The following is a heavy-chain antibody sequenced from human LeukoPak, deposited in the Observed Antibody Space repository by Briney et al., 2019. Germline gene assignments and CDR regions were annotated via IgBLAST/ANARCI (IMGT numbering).Heavy chain of an antibody. Sequence: GGSLRLSRTASGFTFGDYAMGWFRQAPGKGLEWVGFIRSKVYGETREYAASVKRRFTISRDDSNTVAYLQMNSLKTEDTAVYYCTRGFSMRMFGVAMPPGFDIWGQGTKVTVSS. D-gene: IGHD3-3*01. J-gene: IGHJ3*02. CDR1: GFTFGDYA. V-gene: IGHV3-49*03. CDR3: TRGFSMRMFGVAMPPGFDI. CDR2: IRSKVYGETR.